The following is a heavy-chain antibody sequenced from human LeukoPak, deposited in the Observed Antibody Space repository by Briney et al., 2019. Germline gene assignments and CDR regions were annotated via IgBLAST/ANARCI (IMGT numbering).Heavy chain of an antibody. CDR1: GFTFSSYA. D-gene: IGHD3-22*01. CDR2: IGGSGGST. Sequence: GGSLRLSCAASGFTFSSYAMSWVRQAPGKGLEWVSAIGGSGGSTYYADSVKGRFTISRDNSKNTVYLQMNSLRAEDTALYYCAKGDYYDSSGYSTYFDYWGQGTLVTVSS. J-gene: IGHJ4*02. CDR3: AKGDYYDSSGYSTYFDY. V-gene: IGHV3-23*01.